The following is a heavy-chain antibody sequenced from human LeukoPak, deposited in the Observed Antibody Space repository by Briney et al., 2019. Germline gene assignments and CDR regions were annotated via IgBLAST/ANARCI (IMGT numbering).Heavy chain of an antibody. CDR2: ISSSSSYI. D-gene: IGHD4-17*01. Sequence: GGSLRLSCAASGFTFSSYSMNWVRQAPGKGLEWVSSISSSSSYIYYADSVKGRFTISRDNAKNSLYLQMNSLRAEDTAVYYCASPGYGDYGFDYWGQGTLVTVSS. J-gene: IGHJ4*02. CDR1: GFTFSSYS. V-gene: IGHV3-21*01. CDR3: ASPGYGDYGFDY.